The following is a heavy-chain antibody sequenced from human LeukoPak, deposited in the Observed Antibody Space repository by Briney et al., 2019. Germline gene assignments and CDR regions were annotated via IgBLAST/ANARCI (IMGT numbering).Heavy chain of an antibody. CDR2: IYTSGST. J-gene: IGHJ3*02. CDR3: ARVSVSVVAAPVAFDI. V-gene: IGHV4-4*07. Sequence: PSETLSLTCTVSGGSISSYYWSWIRQPAGKGLEWIGRIYTSGSTNYNPSLKSRVTMSVDTSKNQFSLKLSSVTAADTAVYYCARVSVSVVAAPVAFDIWGQGTMVTVSS. D-gene: IGHD2-15*01. CDR1: GGSISSYY.